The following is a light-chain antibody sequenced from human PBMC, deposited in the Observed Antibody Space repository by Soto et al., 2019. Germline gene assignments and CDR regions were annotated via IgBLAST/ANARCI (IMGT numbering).Light chain of an antibody. CDR3: QQFDSSLT. Sequence: EIVLTQSPGTLSLSPGNRATLSCRASQSVSSSFLAWYQQRPGQAPRLLIYGTSSRATGIPDRFSGSGSGTDFTLTISRLEPEDFAVYYCQQFDSSLTCGQGTTVEI. J-gene: IGKJ1*01. CDR2: GTS. V-gene: IGKV3-20*01. CDR1: QSVSSSF.